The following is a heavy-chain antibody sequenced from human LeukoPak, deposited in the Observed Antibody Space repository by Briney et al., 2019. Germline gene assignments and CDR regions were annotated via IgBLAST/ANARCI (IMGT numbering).Heavy chain of an antibody. J-gene: IGHJ3*02. V-gene: IGHV3-23*01. Sequence: GGSLRLSCAASGFTFSSYAMSWVRQAPGKGLEWVSAISGSGGSTYYADSVKGRFTISRDNSKNTLYLQMNSLRAEDTAVYYCARDVQDIVVVPAATNAFDIWGQGTMVTVSS. CDR2: ISGSGGST. D-gene: IGHD2-2*01. CDR1: GFTFSSYA. CDR3: ARDVQDIVVVPAATNAFDI.